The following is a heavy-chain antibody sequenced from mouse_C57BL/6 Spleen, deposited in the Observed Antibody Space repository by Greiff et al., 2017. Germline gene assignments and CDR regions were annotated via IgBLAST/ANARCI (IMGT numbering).Heavy chain of an antibody. J-gene: IGHJ2*01. D-gene: IGHD2-4*01. CDR1: GFSLTSYG. V-gene: IGHV2-2*01. CDR2: IWSGGST. Sequence: VKVVESGPGLVQPSQSLSITCTVSGFSLTSYGVHWVRQSPGKGLEWLGVIWSGGSTDYNAAFISRLSISKDKSKSQVFFKMNSLQADDTAIYYCARDGDYGEESFDYWGQGTTLTVSS. CDR3: ARDGDYGEESFDY.